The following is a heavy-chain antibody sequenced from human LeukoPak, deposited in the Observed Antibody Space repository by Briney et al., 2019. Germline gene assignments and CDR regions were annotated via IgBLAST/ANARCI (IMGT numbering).Heavy chain of an antibody. V-gene: IGHV3-23*01. CDR2: ISGSGGST. CDR3: AKNEQQLTYYFDY. J-gene: IGHJ4*02. Sequence: GGSLRPSCAASGFTFSSYAMSWVRQAPGKGLEWVSAISGSGGSTYYADSVKGRFTISRDNSKNTLYLQMNSLRAEDTAVYYCAKNEQQLTYYFDYWGQGTLVTVSS. D-gene: IGHD6-13*01. CDR1: GFTFSSYA.